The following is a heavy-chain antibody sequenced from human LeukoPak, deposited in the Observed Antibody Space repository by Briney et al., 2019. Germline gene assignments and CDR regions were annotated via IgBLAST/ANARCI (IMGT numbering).Heavy chain of an antibody. V-gene: IGHV3-30-3*01. D-gene: IGHD2-2*01. J-gene: IGHJ3*02. CDR2: ISYDGSSK. CDR1: GFTFSSYA. CDR3: ARDRLLIFSRCSSTSCRGAFDI. Sequence: PGGSLRLSCAASGFTFSSYAMHWVRQAPGKGLEWVAVISYDGSSKYYADSVKGRFTISRDNSKNTLYLQMNSLRAEDTAVYYCARDRLLIFSRCSSTSCRGAFDIWGQGTMVTVSS.